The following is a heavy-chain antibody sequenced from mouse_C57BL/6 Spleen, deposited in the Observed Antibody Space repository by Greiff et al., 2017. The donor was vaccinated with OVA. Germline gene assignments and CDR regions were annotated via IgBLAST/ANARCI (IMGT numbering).Heavy chain of an antibody. CDR2: IDPSDSYT. CDR1: GYTFTSYW. J-gene: IGHJ4*01. V-gene: IGHV1-69*01. Sequence: QVQLQQPGAELVMPGASVKLSCKASGYTFTSYWMHWVKQRPGQGLEWIGEIDPSDSYTNYNQKFKGKSTLTVDKSSSTAYMQLSSLTSEDSAVYYCARTHCSSYMDYWGQGTSVTVSS. CDR3: ARTHCSSYMDY. D-gene: IGHD1-1*01.